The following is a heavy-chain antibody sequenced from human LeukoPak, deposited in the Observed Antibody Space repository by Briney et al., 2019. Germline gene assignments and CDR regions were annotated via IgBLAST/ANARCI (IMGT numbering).Heavy chain of an antibody. J-gene: IGHJ4*02. V-gene: IGHV3-30*02. CDR1: GFTLSNYG. CDR3: AKYRVESSRWYGRVDS. CDR2: IPYDAFGK. Sequence: PGGSLRLSCATSGFTLSNYGIHWVRQAPGKGLEWVAFIPYDAFGKYYGDSVKGRFTISRDKSKNTLYLQMNSLRAEDTAVYSCAKYRVESSRWYGRVDSWGQGTLVTVSS. D-gene: IGHD6-13*01.